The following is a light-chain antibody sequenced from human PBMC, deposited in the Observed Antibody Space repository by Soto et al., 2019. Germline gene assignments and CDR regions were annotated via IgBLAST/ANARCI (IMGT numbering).Light chain of an antibody. J-gene: IGKJ1*01. CDR2: GAS. Sequence: ESVLMQLPGAPSLSTGERATLSCRASQSVSSSYLAWYQQKPGQAPRLLIYGASSRATGIPDRFSGSGSGTDFTLTISRLEPEDFAVYYCQQYGSSPWTFGQGTKVDIK. CDR1: QSVSSSY. V-gene: IGKV3-20*01. CDR3: QQYGSSPWT.